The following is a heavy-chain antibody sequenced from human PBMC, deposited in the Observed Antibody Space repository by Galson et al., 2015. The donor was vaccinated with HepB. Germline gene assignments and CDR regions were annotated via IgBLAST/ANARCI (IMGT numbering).Heavy chain of an antibody. Sequence: PALVKPTQTLTLTCTFSGFSLSTSGMRVSWIRQPPGKALEWLARIDWDDDKFYSTSLKTRPTISKDTPKNQVVLTMTNMDPVDTATYYCARMGYCSGGSCYSVWYFDLWGRGTLVTVSS. CDR3: ARMGYCSGGSCYSVWYFDL. CDR1: GFSLSTSGMR. D-gene: IGHD2-15*01. CDR2: IDWDDDK. J-gene: IGHJ2*01. V-gene: IGHV2-70*04.